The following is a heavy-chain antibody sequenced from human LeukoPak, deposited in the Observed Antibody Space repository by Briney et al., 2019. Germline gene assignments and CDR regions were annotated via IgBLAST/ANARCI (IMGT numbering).Heavy chain of an antibody. CDR3: ARASWVPTTDAVR. Sequence: GGSLRLSCAASGLSFSSFAMSWVRQGPARGLEWVSSIRGNGVTFYADSVKGRFTLSSDSSRNTVYFQLNNLRVEDTAIYYCARASWVPTTDAVRWGQGTLVTVSS. J-gene: IGHJ4*02. V-gene: IGHV3-23*01. CDR1: GLSFSSFA. CDR2: IRGNGVT. D-gene: IGHD1-14*01.